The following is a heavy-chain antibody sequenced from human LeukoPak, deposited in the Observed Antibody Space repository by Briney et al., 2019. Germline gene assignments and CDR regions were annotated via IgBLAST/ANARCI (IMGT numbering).Heavy chain of an antibody. D-gene: IGHD3-22*01. V-gene: IGHV4-38-2*02. CDR2: IYHSGST. CDR1: GYSISSGYY. J-gene: IGHJ3*02. Sequence: SETLSLTCTVSGYSISSGYYWGWIRQPPGKGLEWIGSIYHSGSTYYNPSLKSRVTISVDTSKNQFSLKLSSVTAADTAVYYCARALGDYYDSSGDAFDIWGQGTMVTVSS. CDR3: ARALGDYYDSSGDAFDI.